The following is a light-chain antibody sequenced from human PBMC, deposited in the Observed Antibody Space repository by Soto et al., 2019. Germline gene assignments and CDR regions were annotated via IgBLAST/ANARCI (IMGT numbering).Light chain of an antibody. CDR1: QSVNSY. Sequence: EIVLTQSPATLSLSPGERATLSCRASQSVNSYLAWYQHKPGQAPRLLIYGASNRATGIPDRFSGSGSGTDFTLTISRLEPEDFAVYYCQQYGSSGTFGQGTKVDI. J-gene: IGKJ1*01. CDR3: QQYGSSGT. V-gene: IGKV3-20*01. CDR2: GAS.